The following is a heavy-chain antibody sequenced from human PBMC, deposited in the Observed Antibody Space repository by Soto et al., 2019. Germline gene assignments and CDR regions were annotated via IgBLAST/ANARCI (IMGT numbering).Heavy chain of an antibody. J-gene: IGHJ5*02. CDR3: AGTYYYDSSGYYYPNWFDP. CDR2: IYYSGST. D-gene: IGHD3-22*01. CDR1: GGSISSGGYY. Sequence: SETLSLTCTVSGGSISSGGYYWSWIRQHPGKGLEWIGYIYYSGSTYYNPSLESRVTISVDTSKNQFSLKLSSVTAADTAVYYCAGTYYYDSSGYYYPNWFDPWGQGTLVTVSS. V-gene: IGHV4-31*03.